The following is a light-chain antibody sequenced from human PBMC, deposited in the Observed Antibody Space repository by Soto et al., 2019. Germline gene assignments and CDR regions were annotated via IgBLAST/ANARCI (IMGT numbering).Light chain of an antibody. J-gene: IGLJ2*01. CDR2: NNN. Sequence: QSVLTQPPSVSGAPGQTVTISCTGSNSNVGGGYDVHWYQQLPGTAPKLLIYNNNQRPSGVPDRFSGSKSGTSASLAITGLRSDDEADYYCATWDDDLYTPIIGGGTKVTVL. V-gene: IGLV1-47*02. CDR1: NSNVGGGYD. CDR3: ATWDDDLYTPI.